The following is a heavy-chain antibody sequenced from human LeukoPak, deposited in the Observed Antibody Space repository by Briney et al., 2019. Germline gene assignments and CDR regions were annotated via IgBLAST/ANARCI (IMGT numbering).Heavy chain of an antibody. D-gene: IGHD5-18*01. V-gene: IGHV1-69*13. CDR3: ARVTLMVKGAFPPNDY. CDR1: GGTFSSYA. CDR2: IIPIFGTA. Sequence: LWASVKVSCTASGGTFSSYAISWVRQAPGQGLEWMGGIIPIFGTANYAQKFQGRVTITADESTSTAYMELSSLRSEDTAVYYCARVTLMVKGAFPPNDYWGQGTLVTVSS. J-gene: IGHJ4*02.